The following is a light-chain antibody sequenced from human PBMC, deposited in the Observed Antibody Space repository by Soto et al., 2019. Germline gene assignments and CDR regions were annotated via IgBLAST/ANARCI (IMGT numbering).Light chain of an antibody. CDR1: QNINNW. J-gene: IGKJ2*01. V-gene: IGKV1-5*03. Sequence: DIQMTQSPPTLSASVGDRVTITCRASQNINNWLAWYQQKPGEAPHLLIHMASSLESGVSSRFSGSGSGTEFTLTITSLQPDDFATYYCQQYNSYSQFTFGQGTKVEIK. CDR2: MAS. CDR3: QQYNSYSQFT.